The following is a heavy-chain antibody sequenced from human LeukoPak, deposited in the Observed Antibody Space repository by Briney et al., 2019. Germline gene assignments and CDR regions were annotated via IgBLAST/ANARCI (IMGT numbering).Heavy chain of an antibody. J-gene: IGHJ4*02. Sequence: GASVKVSCKVSGYTLTELSMHWVRQAPGKGLEWMGGFDPEDGETIYAQKFQGRVTMTRDTSTSTVYMELSSLRSEDTAVYYCARDHCSGGSCYTCDYWGQGTLVTVSS. D-gene: IGHD2-15*01. V-gene: IGHV1-24*01. CDR1: GYTLTELS. CDR2: FDPEDGET. CDR3: ARDHCSGGSCYTCDY.